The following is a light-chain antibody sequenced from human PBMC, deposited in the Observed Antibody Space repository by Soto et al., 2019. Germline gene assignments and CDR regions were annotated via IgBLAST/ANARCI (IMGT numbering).Light chain of an antibody. V-gene: IGKV3-15*01. CDR2: GAS. Sequence: EIVMTQSPATLPVSPGERATLSCRASQSVSSNLAWYQQKPGQAPRFLIYGASTGATGIPARFSGSGSGTEFTLTISSLQSEDFAVYYCQQYDNWPLTFGGGTKVDIK. J-gene: IGKJ4*01. CDR3: QQYDNWPLT. CDR1: QSVSSN.